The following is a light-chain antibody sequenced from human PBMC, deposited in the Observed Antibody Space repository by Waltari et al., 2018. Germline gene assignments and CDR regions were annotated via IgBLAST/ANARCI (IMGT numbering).Light chain of an antibody. CDR1: QSVSSSY. CDR3: QQYGSSPWT. J-gene: IGKJ1*01. Sequence: EIVLTQSPVTLSLSPGERATLSCRASQSVSSSYLAWYKQKPGQAPRVLIHGASNRATGIPDRFSGSGSGTDFTLTISRLEPEDFAVYYCQQYGSSPWTFGQGTKVEIK. V-gene: IGKV3-20*01. CDR2: GAS.